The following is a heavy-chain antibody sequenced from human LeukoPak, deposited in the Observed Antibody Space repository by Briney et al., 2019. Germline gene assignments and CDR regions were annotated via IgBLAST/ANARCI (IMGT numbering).Heavy chain of an antibody. CDR3: ASTRNYDFWSGYYTFDY. CDR1: GGSISSSSYY. D-gene: IGHD3-3*01. CDR2: IYYSGST. V-gene: IGHV4-39*07. Sequence: PSETLSLTCTVSGGSISSSSYYWGWIRQPPGKGLEWIGSIYYSGSTYYNPSLKSRVTISVDTSKNQFSLKLSPVTAADTAVYYCASTRNYDFWSGYYTFDYWGQGTLVTVSS. J-gene: IGHJ4*02.